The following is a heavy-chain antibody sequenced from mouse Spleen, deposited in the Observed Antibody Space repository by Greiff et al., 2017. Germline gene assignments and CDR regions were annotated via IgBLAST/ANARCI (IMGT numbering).Heavy chain of an antibody. D-gene: IGHD2-1*01. J-gene: IGHJ4*01. CDR2: IYPGSGST. V-gene: IGHV1-87*01. CDR1: GYSFTSYW. CDR3: ARSGGNYVPYYAMDY. Sequence: QVQLQQSGTVLARPGASVKMSCKASGYSFTSYWMHWVKQRPGQGLEWIGAIYPGSGSTNYNEKFKGKATFTADTSSNTAYMQLSSLTSEDSAVYYCARSGGNYVPYYAMDYWGQGTSVTVSS.